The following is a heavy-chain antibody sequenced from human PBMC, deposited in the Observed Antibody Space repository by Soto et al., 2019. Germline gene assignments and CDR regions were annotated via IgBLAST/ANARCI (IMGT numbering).Heavy chain of an antibody. D-gene: IGHD2-15*01. CDR3: ASVRLCSGGSCYSPDY. J-gene: IGHJ4*02. CDR1: GFTFSSYS. CDR2: ISSSGSTI. V-gene: IGHV3-48*02. Sequence: EVQLVESGGGLVQPGGSLRLSCAASGFTFSSYSMNWVRQAPGKGLEWVSYISSSGSTIYYADSVKGRFTISRDNAKNSLYLQMNSLRDEDTAVYYCASVRLCSGGSCYSPDYWGQGTLVTVSS.